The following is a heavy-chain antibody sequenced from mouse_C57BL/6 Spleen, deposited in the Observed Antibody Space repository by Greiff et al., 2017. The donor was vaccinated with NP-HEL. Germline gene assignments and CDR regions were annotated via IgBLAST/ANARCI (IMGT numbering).Heavy chain of an antibody. V-gene: IGHV5-4*01. Sequence: EVKLQESGGGLVKPGGSLKLSCAASGFTFSSYAMSWVRQTPEKRLEWVATISDGGSYTYYPDNVKGRFTISRDNAKNNLYLQMSHLKSEDTAMYYCARDGEYYAMDYWGQGTSVTVSS. CDR3: ARDGEYYAMDY. J-gene: IGHJ4*01. CDR2: ISDGGSYT. CDR1: GFTFSSYA.